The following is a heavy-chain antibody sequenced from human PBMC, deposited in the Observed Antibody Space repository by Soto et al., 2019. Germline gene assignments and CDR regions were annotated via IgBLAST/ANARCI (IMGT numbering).Heavy chain of an antibody. V-gene: IGHV4-59*01. CDR2: IYYSGNT. Sequence: PXXTLSHPYTVSGGSSINIYCRCILQPPGKGLELIGYIYYSGNTSYNPSLKSRVTMSVDTSKNQFSLKLSSVTAADTAVYYCARLPWADYGGIFDPWCHGTLVTVSS. J-gene: IGHJ5*02. CDR1: GGSSINIY. D-gene: IGHD4-17*01. CDR3: ARLPWADYGGIFDP.